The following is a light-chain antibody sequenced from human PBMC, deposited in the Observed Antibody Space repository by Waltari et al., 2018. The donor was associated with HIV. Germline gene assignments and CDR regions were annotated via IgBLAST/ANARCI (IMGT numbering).Light chain of an antibody. J-gene: IGKJ4*01. CDR1: QVIKNF. V-gene: IGKV1-16*02. CDR2: STS. CDR3: QQFFRYPLT. Sequence: DIQMTQSPSSLSASVGDTVAITCRASQVIKNFLAWFQQRPGQAPRSLIYSTSTLQSGVPSKFGGSGSGTNYTLTISNLQPEDVATYYCQQFFRYPLTFGGGTKVEIK.